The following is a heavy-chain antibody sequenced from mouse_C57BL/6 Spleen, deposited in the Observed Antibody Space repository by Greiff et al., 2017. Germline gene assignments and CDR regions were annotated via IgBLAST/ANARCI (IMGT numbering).Heavy chain of an antibody. CDR2: INPNNGGT. D-gene: IGHD1-1*01. Sequence: EVQLQQSGPELVKPGASVKISCKASGYTFTDYYMNWVKQSHGKSLEWIGDINPNNGGTSYNQKFKGKATLTVDKSSSTAYMELRSLTSEDSAVYYCARWGDGSSYFDYWGQGTTLTVSS. J-gene: IGHJ2*01. V-gene: IGHV1-26*01. CDR3: ARWGDGSSYFDY. CDR1: GYTFTDYY.